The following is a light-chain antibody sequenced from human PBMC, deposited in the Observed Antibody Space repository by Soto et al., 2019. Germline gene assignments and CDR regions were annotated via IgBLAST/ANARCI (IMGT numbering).Light chain of an antibody. CDR1: SSDVGGYNY. J-gene: IGLJ3*02. CDR3: SSYTSSSTGV. V-gene: IGLV2-14*01. Sequence: QSVLTQPASVSGSPGQSITISCTGTSSDVGGYNYVSWYQQHPGKAPKLMIYDVSNRPSGVSSRFSGSKSGNTASLTISGLQAEDEADYYCSSYTSSSTGVFGGGTKLTV. CDR2: DVS.